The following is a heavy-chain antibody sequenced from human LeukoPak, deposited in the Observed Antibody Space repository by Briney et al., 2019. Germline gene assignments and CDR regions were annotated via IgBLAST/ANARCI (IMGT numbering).Heavy chain of an antibody. D-gene: IGHD3-22*01. J-gene: IGHJ5*02. CDR1: GGSISSGGYY. CDR3: ARGYYDSSGSLVFDP. Sequence: SETLFLTCTVSGGSISSGGYYWSWIRQHPGKGLEWIGYIYYSGSTYYNPSLKSRVTISVDTSKNQFSLKLSSVTAADTAVYYCARGYYDSSGSLVFDPWGQGTLVTVSS. CDR2: IYYSGST. V-gene: IGHV4-31*03.